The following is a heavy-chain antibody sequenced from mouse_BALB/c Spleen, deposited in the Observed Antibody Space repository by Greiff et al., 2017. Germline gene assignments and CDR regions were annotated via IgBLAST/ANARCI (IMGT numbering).Heavy chain of an antibody. CDR2: ILPGSGST. D-gene: IGHD1-1*01. J-gene: IGHJ4*01. Sequence: QVQLKQSGAELLKPGASVKISCKASGYTFSSYWIEWVKQRPGHGLEWIGEILPGSGSTNYNEKFKGKATFTADASSNTAYMHLSSLTSEDSAVYYCARITTVVEGNNMDYWGEGTSVTVSS. CDR1: GYTFSSYW. V-gene: IGHV1-9*01. CDR3: ARITTVVEGNNMDY.